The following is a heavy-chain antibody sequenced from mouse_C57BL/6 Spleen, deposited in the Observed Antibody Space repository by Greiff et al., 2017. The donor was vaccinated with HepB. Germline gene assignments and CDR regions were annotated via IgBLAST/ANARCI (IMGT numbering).Heavy chain of an antibody. V-gene: IGHV1-82*01. CDR1: GYAFSSSW. CDR3: AREGNDFDY. J-gene: IGHJ2*01. CDR2: IYPGDGDT. Sequence: LVESGPELVKPGASVKISCKASGYAFSSSWMNWVKQRPGKGLEWIGRIYPGDGDTNYNGKFKGKATLTADKSSSTAYMQLSSLTSEDSAVYFCAREGNDFDYWGQGTTLTVSS.